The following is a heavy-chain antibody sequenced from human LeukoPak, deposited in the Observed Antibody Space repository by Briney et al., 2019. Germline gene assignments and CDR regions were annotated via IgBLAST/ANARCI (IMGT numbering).Heavy chain of an antibody. CDR1: GGTFSSYA. V-gene: IGHV1-69*05. CDR3: ASRRVAALRPNYYYYYMDV. D-gene: IGHD6-6*01. CDR2: IIPIFGTA. Sequence: SVKVSCKASGGTFSSYAISWVRQAPGQGLEWMGGIIPIFGTANYAQKFQGRVTITTDESTSTAYMELSSLRSEDTAVYYCASRRVAALRPNYYYYYMDVWGEGTTVTVSS. J-gene: IGHJ6*03.